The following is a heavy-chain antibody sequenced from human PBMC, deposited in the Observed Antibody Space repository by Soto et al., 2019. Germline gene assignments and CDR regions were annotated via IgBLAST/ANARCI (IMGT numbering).Heavy chain of an antibody. CDR1: GGSISSGGYY. J-gene: IGHJ3*02. Sequence: SETLSLTCTVSGGSISSGGYYWSWIRQHPGKGLEWIGYIYYSGSTYYNPSLKSRVTISVDTSKNQFSLKLSSVTAADTAVYYCARAGNDYIWGSYRYSVEGAFDIWGQGTMVTVSS. CDR2: IYYSGST. V-gene: IGHV4-31*03. D-gene: IGHD3-16*02. CDR3: ARAGNDYIWGSYRYSVEGAFDI.